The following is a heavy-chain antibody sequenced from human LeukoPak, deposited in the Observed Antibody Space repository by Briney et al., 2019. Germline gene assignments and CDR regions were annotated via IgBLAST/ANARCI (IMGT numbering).Heavy chain of an antibody. CDR3: ARELTANYPDYVLDY. D-gene: IGHD1-7*01. CDR1: GGTFSSYA. Sequence: ASVKVSCKASGGTFSSYAISWVRQAPGQGLEWMGGIIPIFGTANYAQKFQGRVTITADESTSTAYMELSSLRSEDTAVYYCARELTANYPDYVLDYWGQGTLVTVSS. V-gene: IGHV1-69*13. J-gene: IGHJ4*02. CDR2: IIPIFGTA.